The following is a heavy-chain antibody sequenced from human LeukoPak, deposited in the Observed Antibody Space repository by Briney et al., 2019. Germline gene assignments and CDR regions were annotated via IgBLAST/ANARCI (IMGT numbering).Heavy chain of an antibody. D-gene: IGHD3-16*01. Sequence: GGSLRLSCEASGSGFTFGNFALSWVRQAPGKGLEWVSGISGSGYYTYYADSVKGRFTISRDNSKNTLYIQMNSLRAEDTAVYYCAKDGSWGDYYFYFYMDVWGTGTTVTVSS. CDR3: AKDGSWGDYYFYFYMDV. V-gene: IGHV3-23*01. J-gene: IGHJ6*03. CDR2: ISGSGYYT. CDR1: GSGFTFGNFA.